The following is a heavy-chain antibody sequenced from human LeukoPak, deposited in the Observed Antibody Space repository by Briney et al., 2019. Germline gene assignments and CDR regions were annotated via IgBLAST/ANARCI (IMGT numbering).Heavy chain of an antibody. CDR3: ARGWLAETTVVTPYNY. V-gene: IGHV1-69*13. D-gene: IGHD4-23*01. CDR1: GGTFRNYA. J-gene: IGHJ4*02. Sequence: GASVKVSCKASGGTFRNYAINWVRQAPGQGLEWMGGIIPLFGTAHYAQKFQGRVTITADESTSTAYMELSSLRSEDTAVYYCARGWLAETTVVTPYNYWGQGTLVTVSS. CDR2: IIPLFGTA.